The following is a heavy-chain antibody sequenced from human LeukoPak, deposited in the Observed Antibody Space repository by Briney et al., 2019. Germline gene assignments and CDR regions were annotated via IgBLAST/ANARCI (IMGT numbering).Heavy chain of an antibody. CDR3: AGSYGYMRDTFDY. V-gene: IGHV3-23*01. CDR1: GYTFNNYA. Sequence: GGSLRLSCAASGYTFNNYAMSWVRRAPGKGLEWVSAISGGGGSTYYADSVKGRFTISRDNSKNTLYLQMNSLRAEDTAVYYCAGSYGYMRDTFDYWGQGTLVTVSS. D-gene: IGHD5-18*01. CDR2: ISGGGGST. J-gene: IGHJ4*02.